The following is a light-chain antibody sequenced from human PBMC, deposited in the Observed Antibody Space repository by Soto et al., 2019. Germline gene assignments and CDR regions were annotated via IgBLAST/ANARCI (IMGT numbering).Light chain of an antibody. V-gene: IGLV2-14*01. CDR3: RSYTSSSTYV. Sequence: QSVLTQPASVSGSPGQSITISCTGTSSDVGGYNYVSWYQQHPGKAPKLMIYDVSNRPSGVSNRFSGSKSGNTASLTISGLQAEDEADNYCRSYTSSSTYVFGTGTKLTVL. CDR2: DVS. J-gene: IGLJ1*01. CDR1: SSDVGGYNY.